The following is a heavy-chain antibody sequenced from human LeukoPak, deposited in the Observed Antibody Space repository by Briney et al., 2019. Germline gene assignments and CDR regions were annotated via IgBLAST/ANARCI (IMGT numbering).Heavy chain of an antibody. CDR3: ATGPREAHIVGATTGLWY. D-gene: IGHD1-26*01. V-gene: IGHV4-61*02. Sequence: SETLSLTCTVSGGSISSGSYYWSWIRQPAGKGLEWIGRIYTSGSTNYNPSLKSRVTISVDTSKNQFSLKLSSVTAADTAVYYCATGPREAHIVGATTGLWYWGQGTLVTVSS. CDR1: GGSISSGSYY. J-gene: IGHJ4*02. CDR2: IYTSGST.